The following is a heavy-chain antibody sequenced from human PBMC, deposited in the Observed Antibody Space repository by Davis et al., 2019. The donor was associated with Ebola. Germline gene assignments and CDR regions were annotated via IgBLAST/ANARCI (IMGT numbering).Heavy chain of an antibody. CDR3: ARHCISTSCYGGYYYYGMDV. CDR1: GYSFSNFW. V-gene: IGHV5-51*01. Sequence: GESLKISCKGSGYSFSNFWIGWVRQMPGKGLEWMGIIYPGDSDTRYSPSFQGQVTISADKSIATAYLQWSSLKASDTAMYYCARHCISTSCYGGYYYYGMDVWGQGTTVTVSS. CDR2: IYPGDSDT. J-gene: IGHJ6*02. D-gene: IGHD2-2*01.